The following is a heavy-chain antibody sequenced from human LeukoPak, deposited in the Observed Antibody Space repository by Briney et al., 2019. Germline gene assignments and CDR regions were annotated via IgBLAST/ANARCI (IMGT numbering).Heavy chain of an antibody. Sequence: PGRSLRLSCAASGFTFSSYGMHWVRQAPGKGLEWVAVIWHDGSNKYYADSVKGRFTISRDNSKNTLYLQMNSLRAEDTAVYYCARGSYCSGGSCYYLDYWGQGTLVTVSS. V-gene: IGHV3-33*01. CDR1: GFTFSSYG. J-gene: IGHJ4*02. CDR3: ARGSYCSGGSCYYLDY. CDR2: IWHDGSNK. D-gene: IGHD2-15*01.